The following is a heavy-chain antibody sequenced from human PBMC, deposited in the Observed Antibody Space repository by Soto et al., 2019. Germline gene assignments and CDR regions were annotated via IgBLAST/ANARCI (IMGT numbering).Heavy chain of an antibody. D-gene: IGHD2-15*01. Sequence: QITLKESGPTLVKPTQTLTLTCTFSGFSLSTSGVGVGWIRQPPGKALEWLALIYWDDDKRYSPSLKSRLTNTKDTSQNQVVLTMTNMDPVDTATYYCAHRPSSCSGGSCYSGFDYWGQGTLVTVSS. CDR1: GFSLSTSGVG. CDR2: IYWDDDK. V-gene: IGHV2-5*02. CDR3: AHRPSSCSGGSCYSGFDY. J-gene: IGHJ4*02.